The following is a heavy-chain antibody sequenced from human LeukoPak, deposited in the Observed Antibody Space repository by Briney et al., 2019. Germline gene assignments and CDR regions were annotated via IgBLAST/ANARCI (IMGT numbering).Heavy chain of an antibody. CDR1: GYTFTAWY. J-gene: IGHJ4*02. D-gene: IGHD3-10*01. Sequence: ASVKVSCKASGYTFTAWYMHWVRQAPGQGLEWMGWINPNAGDTNYTQKFQGRVTMTRDTSISTAYMELSSLRPDDTAVYYCARGFNFDYWGQGALVTVSS. CDR2: INPNAGDT. CDR3: ARGFNFDY. V-gene: IGHV1-2*02.